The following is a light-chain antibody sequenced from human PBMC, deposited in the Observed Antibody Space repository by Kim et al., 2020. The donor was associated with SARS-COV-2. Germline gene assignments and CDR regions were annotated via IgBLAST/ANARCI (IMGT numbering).Light chain of an antibody. Sequence: QSALTQPASVSGSPGQSITISCTGTSSDIGVYNYVSWYQQHPGKAPKVMIYDVSTRPSGVSTRFSGSKSASTASLTISGLQPEDGSNYYCASYSSYTTVVFGGGTQLTVL. J-gene: IGLJ2*01. V-gene: IGLV2-14*03. CDR1: SSDIGVYNY. CDR3: ASYSSYTTVV. CDR2: DVS.